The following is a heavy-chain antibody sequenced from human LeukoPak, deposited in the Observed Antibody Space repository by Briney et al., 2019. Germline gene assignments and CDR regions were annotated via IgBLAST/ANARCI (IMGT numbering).Heavy chain of an antibody. J-gene: IGHJ1*01. CDR2: ISYDGSNK. Sequence: GGSLRLSCAASGFTFSSYGMHWVRQAPGKGLEWVAVISYDGSNKYYADSVKGRFTISRDNSKNTLYLQMNSLRAEDTAVYYCARYGSSWYRYFQHWGQGTLVTVSS. CDR3: ARYGSSWYRYFQH. CDR1: GFTFSSYG. V-gene: IGHV3-30*03. D-gene: IGHD6-13*01.